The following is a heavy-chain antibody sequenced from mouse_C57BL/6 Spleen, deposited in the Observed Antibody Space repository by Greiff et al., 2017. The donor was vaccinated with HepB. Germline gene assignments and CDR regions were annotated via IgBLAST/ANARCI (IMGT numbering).Heavy chain of an antibody. CDR2: IYPGDGDT. CDR1: GYAFSSSW. Sequence: VKLQESGPELVKPGASVKISCKASGYAFSSSWMNWVKQRPGKGLEWIGRIYPGDGDTNYNGKFKGKATLTADKSSSTAYMQLSSLTSEDSAVYFCARASWDDYFDYWGQGTTLTVSS. V-gene: IGHV1-82*01. J-gene: IGHJ2*01. D-gene: IGHD4-1*01. CDR3: ARASWDDYFDY.